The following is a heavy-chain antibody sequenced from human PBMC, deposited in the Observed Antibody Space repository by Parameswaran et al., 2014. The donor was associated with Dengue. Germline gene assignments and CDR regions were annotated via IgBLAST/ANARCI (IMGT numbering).Heavy chain of an antibody. J-gene: IGHJ4*02. D-gene: IGHD3-22*01. V-gene: IGHV4-59*13. Sequence: PGKGLEWIGYIYNSGSTNYNPSLKSRVTISVDTSKNQFSLKLSSVTAADTAVYYCARMGYYYDSSGYYRAFDYWGQGTLVTVSS. CDR2: IYNSGST. CDR3: ARMGYYYDSSGYYRAFDY.